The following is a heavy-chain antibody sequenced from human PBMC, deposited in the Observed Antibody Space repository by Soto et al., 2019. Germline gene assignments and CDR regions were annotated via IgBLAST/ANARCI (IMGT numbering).Heavy chain of an antibody. V-gene: IGHV4-59*02. D-gene: IGHD6-19*01. CDR2: VFHSGSS. CDR1: GASVTGFY. J-gene: IGHJ4*02. Sequence: SATLSLTCTFSGASVTGFYWSWIRQPPGKGLEWIGYVFHSGSSNYNPSLKSRVTISVDTSKSQISLRLTSVTAADTAVYYGARAPGLGVAQFDDWCQGTLVTVAS. CDR3: ARAPGLGVAQFDD.